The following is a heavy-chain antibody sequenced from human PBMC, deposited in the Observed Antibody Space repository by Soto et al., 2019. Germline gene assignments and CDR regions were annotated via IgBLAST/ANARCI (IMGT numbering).Heavy chain of an antibody. CDR1: GGTSSTHG. J-gene: IGHJ4*02. D-gene: IGHD1-7*01. Sequence: QVQLVQSGAEVKKPGSSVKVSCKASGGTSSTHGISWVRQAPGQGLEWMGTIIPILGRANSANTFQGRLTMTADKFTSTAYMELSSLRAEDTAVYYCAREGPLSGTFDFWGQGTLVTVSS. V-gene: IGHV1-69*09. CDR3: AREGPLSGTFDF. CDR2: IIPILGRA.